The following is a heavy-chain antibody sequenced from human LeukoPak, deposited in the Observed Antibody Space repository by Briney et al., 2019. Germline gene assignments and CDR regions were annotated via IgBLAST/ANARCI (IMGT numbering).Heavy chain of an antibody. CDR3: ASDYGDYGSTAYYYYGMDV. D-gene: IGHD4-17*01. V-gene: IGHV1-58*02. J-gene: IGHJ6*02. CDR2: IVVGSGNT. CDR1: GFTFTSSA. Sequence: SVKVSCKASGFTFTSSAMQWVRQARGQRLGWIGWIVVGSGNTNYAQKFQERVTITRDMSTSTAYMELSSLRSEDTAVYYCASDYGDYGSTAYYYYGMDVWGQGTTVTVSS.